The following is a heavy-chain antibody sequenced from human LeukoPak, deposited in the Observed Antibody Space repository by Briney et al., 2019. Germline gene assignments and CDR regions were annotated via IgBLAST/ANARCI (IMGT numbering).Heavy chain of an antibody. D-gene: IGHD1-26*01. CDR2: TYYTSKWNS. J-gene: IGHJ5*02. Sequence: SQTLSLTCAISGDSVSSNSASWNWIRQSPSRGLEWLGRTYYTSKWNSDYAESVKSRITINPDTSKNQFSLHLNSVTPEDTAVYYCARDPDRSYEWGPFDPWGQGILVTVSS. CDR3: ARDPDRSYEWGPFDP. V-gene: IGHV6-1*01. CDR1: GDSVSSNSAS.